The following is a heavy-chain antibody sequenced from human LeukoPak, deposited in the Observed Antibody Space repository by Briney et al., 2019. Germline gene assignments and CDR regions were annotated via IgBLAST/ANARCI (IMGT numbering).Heavy chain of an antibody. CDR3: ERVHSSRWAYFDN. Sequence: PGRSLRLSCAASGFTFSSYDIHWVRQAPAKGLEWVAVIVYAGSSKYYADSVKGRFTISRDNSTNTLYLQMDSLRAEETAVYYSERVHSSRWAYFDNWGQGTLVTVSS. CDR2: IVYAGSSK. D-gene: IGHD6-13*01. V-gene: IGHV3-33*01. J-gene: IGHJ4*02. CDR1: GFTFSSYD.